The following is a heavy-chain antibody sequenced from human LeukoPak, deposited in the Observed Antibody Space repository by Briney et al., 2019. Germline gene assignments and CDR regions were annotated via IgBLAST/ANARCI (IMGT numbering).Heavy chain of an antibody. Sequence: PGGSLRLSCAASGFTFRSYSMNWVRQAPGKGLEWVSSISSSSYIYYADSVKGRFTISRDNAKNSLYLQMNSLRAEDTAVYYCARVWRGAFDIWGQGTMVTVSS. CDR1: GFTFRSYS. D-gene: IGHD3-10*01. V-gene: IGHV3-21*01. CDR3: ARVWRGAFDI. J-gene: IGHJ3*02. CDR2: ISSSSYI.